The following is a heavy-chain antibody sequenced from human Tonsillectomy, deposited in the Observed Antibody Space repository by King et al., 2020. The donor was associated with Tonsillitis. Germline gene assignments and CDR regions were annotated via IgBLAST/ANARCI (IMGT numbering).Heavy chain of an antibody. D-gene: IGHD5-24*01. V-gene: IGHV3-30*18. Sequence: VQLVESGGGVVQPGRSLRLSCAASGFTFRSYGMHWVRQAPGEGLEWVAVISYDGSNKYYADSVKGRFTISRDNSKNTLYLQMNSLRAEDTAVYYCAKDRGEMATIGFDYWGQGTLVTVSS. CDR3: AKDRGEMATIGFDY. CDR2: ISYDGSNK. CDR1: GFTFRSYG. J-gene: IGHJ4*02.